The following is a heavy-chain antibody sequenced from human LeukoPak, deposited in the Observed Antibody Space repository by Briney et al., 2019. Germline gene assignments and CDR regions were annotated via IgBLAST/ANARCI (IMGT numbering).Heavy chain of an antibody. CDR3: ARESDSSGYYDY. CDR2: ISSSSTYT. Sequence: GGSLRLSCAASGFSFSNFYMSWIRQAPGKGLEWVSYISSSSTYTNSADSVRGRFTISRDNAKNSLYLQINSLRVEDTAVYYCARESDSSGYYDYWGQGTLATASS. D-gene: IGHD3-22*01. V-gene: IGHV3-11*06. CDR1: GFSFSNFY. J-gene: IGHJ4*02.